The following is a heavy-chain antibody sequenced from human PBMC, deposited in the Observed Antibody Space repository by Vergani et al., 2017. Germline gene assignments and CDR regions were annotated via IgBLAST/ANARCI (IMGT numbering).Heavy chain of an antibody. D-gene: IGHD6-13*01. Sequence: QVQLVQSGAEVKKPGASVKVSCKASGYTFTSYYMHWVRQSPGQGLEWMGIINPSGGSPSYAKKFRGSVTMTRDTSTSTVYMELSSLRSEDTAVYYCAGGGQQLVLLAANYFDYWGQGTLVTVSS. CDR2: INPSGGSP. V-gene: IGHV1-46*01. CDR1: GYTFTSYY. J-gene: IGHJ4*02. CDR3: AGGGQQLVLLAANYFDY.